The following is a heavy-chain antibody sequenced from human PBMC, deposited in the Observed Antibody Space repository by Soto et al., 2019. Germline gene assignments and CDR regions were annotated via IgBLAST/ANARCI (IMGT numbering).Heavy chain of an antibody. CDR3: ARGRGEARYYYGMDV. CDR1: GGTFSSYA. J-gene: IGHJ6*02. D-gene: IGHD6-25*01. CDR2: IIPIFGTA. V-gene: IGHV1-69*13. Sequence: SVKVSCKASGGTFSSYAISWVRQAPGQGREWMGGIIPIFGTANYAQKFQGRGTITADESTSTAYMELSSLRSEDTAVYYCARGRGEARYYYGMDVWGQGTRVTVS.